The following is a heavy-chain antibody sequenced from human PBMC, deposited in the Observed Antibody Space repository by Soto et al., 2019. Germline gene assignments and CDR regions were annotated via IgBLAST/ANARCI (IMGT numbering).Heavy chain of an antibody. CDR2: ISGSGSSV. J-gene: IGHJ6*02. V-gene: IGHV3-23*01. CDR1: GFTFSHYV. CDR3: AKVRASYLSASYFYYGLDV. D-gene: IGHD2-21*01. Sequence: GESLKISCAASGFTFSHYVLSWVRQSPGRGLEWVSSISGSGSSVYLADSVRGRFTMSRDLSRNTVSLQMNSLRAEDTAVYYCAKVRASYLSASYFYYGLDVWGQGTTVTVSS.